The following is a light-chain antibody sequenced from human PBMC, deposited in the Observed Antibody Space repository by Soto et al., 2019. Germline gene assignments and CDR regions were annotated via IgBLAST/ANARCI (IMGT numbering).Light chain of an antibody. CDR2: DAS. Sequence: ETVLTQSPYTLSLSPGESATPSCRASQSISSYLAWYQQKPGQAPRLLIYDASNRATGIPARFRGVGAGTDFTLTISDLEPEDFAFYYCQQRKSWPITFGTGTKVDIK. V-gene: IGKV3-11*01. J-gene: IGKJ3*01. CDR1: QSISSY. CDR3: QQRKSWPIT.